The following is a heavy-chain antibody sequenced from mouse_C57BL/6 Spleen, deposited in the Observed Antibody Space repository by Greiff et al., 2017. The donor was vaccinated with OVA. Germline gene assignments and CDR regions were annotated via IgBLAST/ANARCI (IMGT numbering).Heavy chain of an antibody. D-gene: IGHD3-3*01. CDR3: AREGGLPFDY. Sequence: QVQLQQSGPELVKPGASVKISCKASGYAFSSSWMNWVKQRPGKGLEWIGRIYPGDGDTNYNGKFKGKATLTADKSSSTAYMQLSSLTSEDSAVYFCAREGGLPFDYWGKGTTLTVSS. CDR2: IYPGDGDT. V-gene: IGHV1-82*01. J-gene: IGHJ2*01. CDR1: GYAFSSSW.